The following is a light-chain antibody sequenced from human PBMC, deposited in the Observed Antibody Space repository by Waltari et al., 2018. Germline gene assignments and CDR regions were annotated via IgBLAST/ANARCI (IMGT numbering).Light chain of an antibody. CDR1: SSDVGTYKF. J-gene: IGLJ2*01. Sequence: QSALTQPASVSGYPGQSITVSCTGRSSDVGTYKFVSLYQQHPGKAPKLIIYDVPKRPSGVSDRFSGAKSGNTASLTISGLLTEDAAHYYCSSSSTTSVVVFGGGTKLTVL. CDR2: DVP. V-gene: IGLV2-14*01. CDR3: SSSSTTSVVV.